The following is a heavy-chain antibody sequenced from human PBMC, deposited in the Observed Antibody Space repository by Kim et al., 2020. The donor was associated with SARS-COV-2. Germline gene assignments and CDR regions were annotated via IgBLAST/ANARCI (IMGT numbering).Heavy chain of an antibody. J-gene: IGHJ4*02. D-gene: IGHD2-2*01. CDR2: IYYSGST. CDR3: AGGIVVVPAARHSFDY. V-gene: IGHV4-31*03. Sequence: SETLSLTCTVSGGSISSGGYYWSWIRQHPGKGLEWIGYIYYSGSTYSNPSLQSRVTISVDTSKNQFSLKLSYVTAADTAVYYCAGGIVVVPAARHSFDYWGQGTLVTVSS. CDR1: GGSISSGGYY.